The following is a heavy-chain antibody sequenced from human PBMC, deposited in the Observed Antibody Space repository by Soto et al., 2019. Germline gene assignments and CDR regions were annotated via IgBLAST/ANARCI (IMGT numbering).Heavy chain of an antibody. Sequence: GGSLRLSCAASGFTFSSYAVSWVRQAPGKGLEWVSAISGSGGSTYYADSVKGRFTISRDNSKNTLYLQMNSLRAEDTAVYYCAQGEGYQLPFDYWGQGTLVTVSS. CDR3: AQGEGYQLPFDY. V-gene: IGHV3-23*01. D-gene: IGHD2-2*01. CDR1: GFTFSSYA. CDR2: ISGSGGST. J-gene: IGHJ4*02.